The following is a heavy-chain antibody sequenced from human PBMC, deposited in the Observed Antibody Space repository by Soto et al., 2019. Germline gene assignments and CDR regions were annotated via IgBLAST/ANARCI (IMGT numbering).Heavy chain of an antibody. CDR3: AKNPGCYCDSTGYHFDY. D-gene: IGHD3-22*01. Sequence: EVQLLESGGGLVQPGGSLRLSCAASEFTFSNYAMSWVRQAPGKGLEWVSAISYGGGTTYYADSVEGRFTISRDNSKNTLYLQMNGLRAEDTAVYYCAKNPGCYCDSTGYHFDYWGRGALVTVSS. CDR1: EFTFSNYA. CDR2: ISYGGGTT. V-gene: IGHV3-23*01. J-gene: IGHJ4*02.